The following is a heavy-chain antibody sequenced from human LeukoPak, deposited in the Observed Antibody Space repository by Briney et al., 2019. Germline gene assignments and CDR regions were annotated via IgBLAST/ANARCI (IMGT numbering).Heavy chain of an antibody. J-gene: IGHJ4*02. CDR3: AIALSGSIPFY. Sequence: GASVKVSCKASGGTFSSYAISWVRQAPGQGLEWMGRIIPILGIANYAQKFQGRVTITADKSTSTAYMELSSLRSEDTAVYYCAIALSGSIPFYWGQGTLVTVSS. D-gene: IGHD3-10*01. V-gene: IGHV1-69*04. CDR1: GGTFSSYA. CDR2: IIPILGIA.